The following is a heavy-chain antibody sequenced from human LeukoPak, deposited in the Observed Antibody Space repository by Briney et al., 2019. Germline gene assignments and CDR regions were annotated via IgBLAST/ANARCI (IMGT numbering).Heavy chain of an antibody. V-gene: IGHV3-23*01. CDR1: GFTFSSYA. CDR3: AKEYYDILTGYYSYFDC. Sequence: PGGSLRLSCAASGFTFSSYAMSWVRQAPGKGLEWVSAISGSGGSTYYADSVKGRFTISRDNSKNTLYLQMNSLRAEDTAVYYCAKEYYDILTGYYSYFDCWGQGTLVTVSS. J-gene: IGHJ4*02. D-gene: IGHD3-9*01. CDR2: ISGSGGST.